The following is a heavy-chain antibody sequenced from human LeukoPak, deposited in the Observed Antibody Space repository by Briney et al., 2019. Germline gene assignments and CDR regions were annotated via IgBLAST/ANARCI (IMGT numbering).Heavy chain of an antibody. CDR2: IRSDGSNK. V-gene: IGHV3-30*02. Sequence: GGSLRLSCAASGFTFSSHSMNWVRQAPGKGLEWVAFIRSDGSNKYYADSVKGRFTISRDNSKNSLYLQLNSLRAKDTAVYYCAKDGVRGLSNYYYYYMDVWGKGTTVTISS. CDR3: AKDGVRGLSNYYYYYMDV. J-gene: IGHJ6*03. CDR1: GFTFSSHS. D-gene: IGHD2-15*01.